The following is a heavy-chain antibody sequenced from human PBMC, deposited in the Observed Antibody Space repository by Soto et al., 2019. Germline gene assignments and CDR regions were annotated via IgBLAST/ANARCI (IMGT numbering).Heavy chain of an antibody. J-gene: IGHJ4*02. CDR3: ARVTNWERGRGYFDY. V-gene: IGHV1-69*12. D-gene: IGHD7-27*01. CDR1: GGTFSSYA. CDR2: IIPIFGTA. Sequence: QVQLVQSGAEVKKPGSSVKVSCKASGGTFSSYAISWVRQAPGQGLEWMGGIIPIFGTANYAQKFQGRVTIXVDXSXSTAYMELSSLRSEDTAVYYCARVTNWERGRGYFDYWGQGTLVTVSS.